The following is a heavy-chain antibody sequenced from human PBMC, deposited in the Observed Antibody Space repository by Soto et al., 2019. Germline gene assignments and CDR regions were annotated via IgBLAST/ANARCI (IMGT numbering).Heavy chain of an antibody. Sequence: EIQLVESGGGVVKPGESLTLSCAASGLTVKDAWMHWVRQAPGKGLEWVGLIRSQKDGGATHYAAPVRDRFTISRDDSRNTLYLRMNSLKIEDTAVYYCTQLYRDDPWGQGTLVTVSS. D-gene: IGHD3-10*01. CDR2: IRSQKDGGAT. CDR3: TQLYRDDP. CDR1: GLTVKDAW. J-gene: IGHJ5*02. V-gene: IGHV3-15*06.